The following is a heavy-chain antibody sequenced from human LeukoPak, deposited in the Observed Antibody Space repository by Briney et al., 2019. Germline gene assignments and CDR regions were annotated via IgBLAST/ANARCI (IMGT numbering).Heavy chain of an antibody. Sequence: KPSETLSFTCTVSGGSISSYYWSWLRQPPGKELEWIGEINHSGSTNYNPSLKSRVTISVDTSKNQFSLKLSSVTAADTAVYYCARGWGYYYDSSGYYPLFDYWGQGTLVTVSS. CDR2: INHSGST. CDR3: ARGWGYYYDSSGYYPLFDY. D-gene: IGHD3-22*01. J-gene: IGHJ4*02. CDR1: GGSISSYY. V-gene: IGHV4-34*01.